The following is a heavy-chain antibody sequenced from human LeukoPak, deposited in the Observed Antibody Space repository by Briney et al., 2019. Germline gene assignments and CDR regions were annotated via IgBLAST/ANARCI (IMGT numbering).Heavy chain of an antibody. D-gene: IGHD7-27*01. V-gene: IGHV3-7*01. CDR1: GFNFRKHW. CDR3: ARDYTGGWNDY. CDR2: IQEDGNEM. Sequence: GGSLRLSCAATGFNFRKHWMSWVRQSIGKGLECVAKIQEDGNEMHYVDSVKGRFTISRDNARNSLYLQMNNLRVEDTAVYYCARDYTGGWNDYWGQGTLVAVSS. J-gene: IGHJ4*02.